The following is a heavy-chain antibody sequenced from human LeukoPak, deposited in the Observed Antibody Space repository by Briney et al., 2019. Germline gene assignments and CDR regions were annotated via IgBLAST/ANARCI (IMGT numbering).Heavy chain of an antibody. J-gene: IGHJ6*03. CDR1: GGSISSYY. Sequence: SETLSLTCTVSGGSISSYYWSWIRQPPGKGLEWIGYIYYSGSTNYNPSLKSRVTISVDTSKNQFSLKLSSVTAADTAVYYCARVGSRLYYYYMDVWGKGTTVTISS. CDR2: IYYSGST. V-gene: IGHV4-59*01. CDR3: ARVGSRLYYYYMDV. D-gene: IGHD6-6*01.